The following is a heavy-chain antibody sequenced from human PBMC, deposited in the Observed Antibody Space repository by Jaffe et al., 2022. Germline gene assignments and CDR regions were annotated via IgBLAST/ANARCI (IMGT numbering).Heavy chain of an antibody. Sequence: QLQLQESGPGLVKPSETLSLTCTVSGGSISSSSYYWGWIRQPPGKGLEWIGSIYYSGSTYYNPSLKSRVTISVDTSKNQFSLKLSSVTAADTAVYYCARHVYSNGDYPFEYFQHWGQGTLVTVSS. J-gene: IGHJ1*01. CDR1: GGSISSSSYY. CDR2: IYYSGST. CDR3: ARHVYSNGDYPFEYFQH. D-gene: IGHD4-17*01. V-gene: IGHV4-39*01.